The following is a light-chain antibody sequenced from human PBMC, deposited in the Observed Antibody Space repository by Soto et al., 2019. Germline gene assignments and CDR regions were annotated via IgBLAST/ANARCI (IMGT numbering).Light chain of an antibody. V-gene: IGKV1-12*01. CDR1: QDIRSW. CDR3: QQTNSFPLT. CDR2: AGS. J-gene: IGKJ4*01. Sequence: DIQMTQSPSSVSASVGDRVTINCRASQDIRSWVAWYQQTPGKAPELLIYAGSRLQTGVPSRFSGSGSGTDFSLTISSLQPEDFATYYWQQTNSFPLTFGGGTKVEIK.